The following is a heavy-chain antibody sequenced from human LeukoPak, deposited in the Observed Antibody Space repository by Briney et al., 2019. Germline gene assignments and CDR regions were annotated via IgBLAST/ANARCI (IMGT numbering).Heavy chain of an antibody. J-gene: IGHJ6*03. CDR1: GFTFSSFD. CDR2: IGTASDT. CDR3: ARGPPRGKYYYMDV. D-gene: IGHD1-1*01. V-gene: IGHV3-13*01. Sequence: HTGGSLRLSCAASGFTFSSFDMHWVRQPTGQSLEWVSTIGTASDTYYPGSVEGRFTLSRDNAKNSLYLQMNSLTAGDTAVYYCARGPPRGKYYYMDVWGKGTTVTVSS.